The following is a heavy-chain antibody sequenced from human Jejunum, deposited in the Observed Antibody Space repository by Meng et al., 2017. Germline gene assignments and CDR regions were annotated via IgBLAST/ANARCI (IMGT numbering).Heavy chain of an antibody. CDR2: IKPDGSDR. Sequence: GESLKISCAASGFTFRSNWMTWVRQAPGKGLEWVASIKPDGSDRYYVDSVKGRFTISRDNAKNSLFLQMNSLRADDTAVYYCARGRGGFYWGQGTMVTVSS. CDR1: GFTFRSNW. V-gene: IGHV3-7*01. D-gene: IGHD3-10*01. CDR3: ARGRGGFY. J-gene: IGHJ4*03.